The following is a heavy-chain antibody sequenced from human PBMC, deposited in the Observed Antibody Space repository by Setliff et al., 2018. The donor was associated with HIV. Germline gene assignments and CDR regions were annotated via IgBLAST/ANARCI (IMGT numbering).Heavy chain of an antibody. V-gene: IGHV4-59*08. CDR1: GASISGSY. CDR3: ARRYDSSGYGDYFDD. CDR2: MSLTRDT. Sequence: SETLSLTCTVSGASISGSYWIWIRQPPGKGLEWIGYMSLTRDTKYNPSLNSRVTTSIDTSKNQFSLELRSVTAADTAVYYCARRYDSSGYGDYFDDWGRGILVTVSS. D-gene: IGHD3-22*01. J-gene: IGHJ4*02.